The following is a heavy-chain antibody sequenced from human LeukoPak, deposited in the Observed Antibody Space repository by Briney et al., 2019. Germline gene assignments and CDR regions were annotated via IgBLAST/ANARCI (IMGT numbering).Heavy chain of an antibody. D-gene: IGHD3-22*01. CDR2: MNPNSGNT. Sequence: ASVKVSCKASGYTFTSYDINWVRQATGQGLEWMGWMNPNSGNTGYAQKFQGRVTMTRNTSISIAYMELSSLRSEDTAVYYCARRASSGYYLGYWGQGTLVTVSS. J-gene: IGHJ4*02. CDR1: GYTFTSYD. V-gene: IGHV1-8*01. CDR3: ARRASSGYYLGY.